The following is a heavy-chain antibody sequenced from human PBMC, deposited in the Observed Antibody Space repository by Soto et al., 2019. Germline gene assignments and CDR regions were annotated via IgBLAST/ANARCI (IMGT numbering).Heavy chain of an antibody. D-gene: IGHD2-15*01. CDR2: IIPIFGTA. V-gene: IGHV1-69*13. CDR1: GGTFSSYA. Sequence: SVKVSCKASGGTFSSYAISWVRQAPGQGLEWMGGIIPIFGTADYAQKFQGRVTITADESTSTAYMELSSLRSEDTAVYYCASSREDIVVVVAATQYGMDVWGQGTTVTVSS. CDR3: ASSREDIVVVVAATQYGMDV. J-gene: IGHJ6*02.